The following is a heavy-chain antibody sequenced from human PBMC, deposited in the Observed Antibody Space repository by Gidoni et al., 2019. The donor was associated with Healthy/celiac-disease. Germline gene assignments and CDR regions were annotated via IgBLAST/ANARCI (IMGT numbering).Heavy chain of an antibody. CDR2: ISWNSGRI. CDR3: AKDMGAGVVVPAAIGYYGMDV. CDR1: GFTFDDYA. J-gene: IGHJ6*02. Sequence: EVQLVESGGGLVQHGRSLRLSCAASGFTFDDYAMHWVRQAPGKGLEWVSGISWNSGRIGYADSVKGRVTISRDNAKNSLYLQMNRLRAEDTALYYCAKDMGAGVVVPAAIGYYGMDVWGQGTTVTVSS. D-gene: IGHD2-2*01. V-gene: IGHV3-9*01.